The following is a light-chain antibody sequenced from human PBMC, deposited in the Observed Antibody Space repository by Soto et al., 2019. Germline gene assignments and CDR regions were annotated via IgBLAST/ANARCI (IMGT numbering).Light chain of an antibody. CDR2: GAS. Sequence: DIVMTQSPATLSVSPGERATLSCRASQSVSSNLAWYQQKPGQAPRLLIYGASTRATGIPARFSGSGSGTEFTLTISSLQSEDFAIYYCQQYANWPGTFGQGTKVDIK. CDR1: QSVSSN. V-gene: IGKV3-15*01. J-gene: IGKJ1*01. CDR3: QQYANWPGT.